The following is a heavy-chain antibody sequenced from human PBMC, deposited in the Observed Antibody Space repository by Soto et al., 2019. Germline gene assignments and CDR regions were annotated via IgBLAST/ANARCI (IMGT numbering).Heavy chain of an antibody. D-gene: IGHD6-13*01. Sequence: GASVKVSCKAFGYTFTRYGISWVRQAPGQGLEWMGWISAHNGDTNYARKFQGRVTMTRDTSTSTGYLELGSLRSDDTAVYYCAREIGSSSWSFWGQGTLVTVSS. V-gene: IGHV1-18*01. CDR2: ISAHNGDT. CDR1: GYTFTRYG. J-gene: IGHJ4*02. CDR3: AREIGSSSWSF.